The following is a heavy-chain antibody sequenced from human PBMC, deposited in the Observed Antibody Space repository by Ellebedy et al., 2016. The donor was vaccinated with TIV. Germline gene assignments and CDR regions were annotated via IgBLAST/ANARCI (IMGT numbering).Heavy chain of an antibody. CDR3: ARDWNYVFHP. CDR2: ITPDGSDK. D-gene: IGHD1-7*01. J-gene: IGHJ5*02. V-gene: IGHV3-7*03. Sequence: GESLKISCVASGFTFSSYWMSWVRQAPGKGQEGVANITPDGSDKYYVDSVKGRFVISRDNARQSLFLRMNSLGVDDTAIYFCARDWNYVFHPWGQGTLVTVS. CDR1: GFTFSSYW.